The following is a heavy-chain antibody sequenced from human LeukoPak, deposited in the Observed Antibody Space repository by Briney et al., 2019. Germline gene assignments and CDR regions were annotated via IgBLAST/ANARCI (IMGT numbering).Heavy chain of an antibody. D-gene: IGHD4-17*01. Sequence: ASVKVSCKASGGTFSSYTISWVRQAPGQGLEWMGRIIPILGIANYAQKFQGRVTITADKSTSTAYMELSSLRSEDTAVSYCARSAYGDYPAAAFDIWGQGTMVTVSS. CDR2: IIPILGIA. CDR1: GGTFSSYT. CDR3: ARSAYGDYPAAAFDI. V-gene: IGHV1-69*02. J-gene: IGHJ3*02.